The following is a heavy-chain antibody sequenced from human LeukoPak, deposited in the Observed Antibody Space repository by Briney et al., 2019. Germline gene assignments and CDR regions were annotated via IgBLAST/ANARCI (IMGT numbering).Heavy chain of an antibody. Sequence: PSETLSLTCAVYGGSFSGYYWSWIRQPPGKGLEWIGEINHSGSTNYNPSLKSRVTISVDTSKNQFSLKLSSVTAADTAVYYCARGYGDYHFDYWGQGTLVTVSS. V-gene: IGHV4-34*01. CDR1: GGSFSGYY. J-gene: IGHJ4*02. CDR3: ARGYGDYHFDY. D-gene: IGHD4-17*01. CDR2: INHSGST.